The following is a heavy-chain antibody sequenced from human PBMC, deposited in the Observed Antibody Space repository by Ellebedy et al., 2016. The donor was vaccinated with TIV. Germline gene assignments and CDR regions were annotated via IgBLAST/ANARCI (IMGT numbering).Heavy chain of an antibody. CDR2: IGNSGRDT. V-gene: IGHV3-64*02. D-gene: IGHD3-22*01. Sequence: GESLKISCAASGFTFSSYAIVWVRQAPGKGLEYVSAIGNSGRDTFYADSVEGRFTISRDNSKNTVYLQLGGLRAEDMAVYYCARERSAYYLDYWGQGALVTVSS. J-gene: IGHJ4*02. CDR3: ARERSAYYLDY. CDR1: GFTFSSYA.